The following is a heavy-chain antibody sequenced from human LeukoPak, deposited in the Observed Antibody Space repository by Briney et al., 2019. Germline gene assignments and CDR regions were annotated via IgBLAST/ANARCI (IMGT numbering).Heavy chain of an antibody. V-gene: IGHV3-49*04. CDR2: IRRKAHGGTT. J-gene: IGHJ4*02. D-gene: IGHD3-22*01. Sequence: GGSLRLSCTTSGFTFGDYAMSWVCQAPGKGLEWVSFIRRKAHGGTTEYAASVKGRFSSSRDDSKSIAYLQMNSLKTEDTAVYFCTRVTYYYDNSGYFHFDSWGQGSLVTVSS. CDR3: TRVTYYYDNSGYFHFDS. CDR1: GFTFGDYA.